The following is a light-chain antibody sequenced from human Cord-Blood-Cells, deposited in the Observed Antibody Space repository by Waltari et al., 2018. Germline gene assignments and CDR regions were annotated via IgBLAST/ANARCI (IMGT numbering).Light chain of an antibody. J-gene: IGLJ3*02. V-gene: IGLV3-19*01. Sequence: SSELTQDPAVSVALGQTVRIPCQGDSLRSYYAGWYQQKPGQAPVLVIYGKNNRPSGIPDRFSVSSSGNTASLTITGAQAEDEADYYCNSRDSSGNHLVFGGGTKLTVL. CDR1: SLRSYY. CDR3: NSRDSSGNHLV. CDR2: GKN.